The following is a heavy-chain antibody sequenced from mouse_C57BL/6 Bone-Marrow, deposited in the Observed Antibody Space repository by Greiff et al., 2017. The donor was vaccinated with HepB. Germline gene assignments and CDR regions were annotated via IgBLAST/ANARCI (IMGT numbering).Heavy chain of an antibody. CDR3: ARDRGTTVVAKDYYFDV. CDR1: GFTFSSYA. Sequence: EVQVVESGRGLVKPGGSLKLSCAASGFTFSSYAMSWVRQTPERRLEWVATISDGGSYTYYPDNVKGRFTISRDNAKNNLYLQMSHLKSEDTAMYYCARDRGTTVVAKDYYFDVWGTGTTVTVSS. V-gene: IGHV5-4*01. J-gene: IGHJ1*03. D-gene: IGHD1-1*01. CDR2: ISDGGSYT.